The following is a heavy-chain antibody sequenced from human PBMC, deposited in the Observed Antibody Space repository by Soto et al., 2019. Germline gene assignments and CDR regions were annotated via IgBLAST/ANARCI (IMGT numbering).Heavy chain of an antibody. J-gene: IGHJ6*02. V-gene: IGHV3-11*06. Sequence: PGGSLRLSCAASGFTFSYWYMSWIRQAPGKGLEWVSYISPTGTNADYADSVKGRFAISRDNGRNSLYLQMNGLRAEDTAVYYCARGHYGLDVWGQGTTVTV. CDR1: GFTFSYWY. CDR3: ARGHYGLDV. CDR2: ISPTGTNA.